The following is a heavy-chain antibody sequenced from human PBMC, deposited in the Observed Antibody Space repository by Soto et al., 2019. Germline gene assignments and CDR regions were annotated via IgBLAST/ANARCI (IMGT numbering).Heavy chain of an antibody. D-gene: IGHD1-26*01. V-gene: IGHV1-69*01. CDR3: ARDGGRHSGGIDY. CDR1: GGTFSSYS. CDR2: IIPSFGTP. J-gene: IGHJ4*02. Sequence: QVKLLQSGSEVKTAGSSVNVSCKASGGTFSSYSINCVRQDPGPELEWMGEIIPSFGTPNYAQKFQGRVTITADEAKSTAYMELSSLSSEDTAVYYCARDGGRHSGGIDYWDQGTLVPVSS.